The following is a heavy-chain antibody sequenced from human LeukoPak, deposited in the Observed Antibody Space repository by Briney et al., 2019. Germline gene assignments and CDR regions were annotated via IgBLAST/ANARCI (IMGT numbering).Heavy chain of an antibody. Sequence: GGSLRLSCAASGLTLSSYWMSWVRQAPGKGLEWVANIKQDGSEKYYVDSVEGRFTISRDNAKNSLYLQMNSLRAEDTAVYYCAREGYGPLDFWGQGTLVTVS. V-gene: IGHV3-7*01. CDR1: GLTLSSYW. J-gene: IGHJ4*02. CDR3: AREGYGPLDF. D-gene: IGHD4-17*01. CDR2: IKQDGSEK.